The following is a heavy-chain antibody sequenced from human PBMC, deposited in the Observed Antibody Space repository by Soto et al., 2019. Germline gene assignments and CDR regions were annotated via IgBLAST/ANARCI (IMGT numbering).Heavy chain of an antibody. V-gene: IGHV5-51*01. CDR2: IYPGDSDT. CDR3: ARQKGSGSYPHYYYYGMDV. CDR1: GYSFTSYW. Sequence: GESLKISCKGSGYSFTSYWIGWVRQMPGKGLEWMGIIYPGDSDTRYSPSFQGQVTISADKSISTAYLQWSSLKASDTAMYYCARQKGSGSYPHYYYYGMDVWGQGTTVTVSS. D-gene: IGHD3-10*01. J-gene: IGHJ6*02.